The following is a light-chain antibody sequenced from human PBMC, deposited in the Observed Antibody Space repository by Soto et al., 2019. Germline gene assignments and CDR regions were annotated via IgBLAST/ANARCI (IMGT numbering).Light chain of an antibody. Sequence: QSVLTQPPSVSGAPGQRVTISCTGSSSNIGAGHDVHWYQQLPGTAPILLIYGNTNRPSGVPDRISGSRSDTSASLAITGLQAEDEADYYCQSYDSSLSGVVFGGGTQLTVL. J-gene: IGLJ2*01. CDR3: QSYDSSLSGVV. V-gene: IGLV1-40*01. CDR2: GNT. CDR1: SSNIGAGHD.